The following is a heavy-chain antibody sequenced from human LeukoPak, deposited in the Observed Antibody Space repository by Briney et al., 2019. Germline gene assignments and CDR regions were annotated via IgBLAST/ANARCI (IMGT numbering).Heavy chain of an antibody. Sequence: GGSLRLSCAASGFTFSTYAMSWVRQAPGKGLEWVSVISGSGGSAYYVDSVKGRFTISRDNSKNTLYLQMNTLRAEDTAVYYCAKDLVGYCSSTSCYVGFDYWGQGTLVTVSS. CDR1: GFTFSTYA. J-gene: IGHJ4*02. D-gene: IGHD2-2*01. CDR2: ISGSGGSA. CDR3: AKDLVGYCSSTSCYVGFDY. V-gene: IGHV3-23*01.